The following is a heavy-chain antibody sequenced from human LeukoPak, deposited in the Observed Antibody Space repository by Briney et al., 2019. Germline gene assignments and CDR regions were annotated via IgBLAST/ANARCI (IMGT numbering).Heavy chain of an antibody. V-gene: IGHV4-39*01. CDR2: VYYSGGT. CDR1: GGSFTGTTYY. Sequence: PSETLSLTCSVSGGSFTGTTYYWAWIRQPPGKGLEWIGSVYYSGGTSYSPSLKSRVTISVDTSKKQFSLRLSSVSAADTAVYYCARNVSAGYFDYWGQGTLVTVSS. D-gene: IGHD2-8*01. J-gene: IGHJ4*02. CDR3: ARNVSAGYFDY.